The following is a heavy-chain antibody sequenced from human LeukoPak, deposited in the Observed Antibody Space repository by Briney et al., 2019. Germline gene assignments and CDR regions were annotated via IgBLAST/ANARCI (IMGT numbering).Heavy chain of an antibody. CDR1: GYTFTSYG. V-gene: IGHV1-18*01. CDR3: ARSDCSGGSCYFGY. CDR2: ISAYNGNT. Sequence: ASVKVSCKASGYTFTSYGISWVRQAPGQGLEWMGWISAYNGNTNYAQKLQGRVTMTTDTSTSTAYMELSSLRSDDTAVYYCARSDCSGGSCYFGYWGQGTLVTVSS. D-gene: IGHD2-15*01. J-gene: IGHJ4*02.